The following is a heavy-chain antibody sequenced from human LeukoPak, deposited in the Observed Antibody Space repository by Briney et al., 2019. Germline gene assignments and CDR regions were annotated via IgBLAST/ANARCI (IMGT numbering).Heavy chain of an antibody. V-gene: IGHV3-23*01. Sequence: GGSLTLSCAASGFTFSVFAMSWVRQAPGKGPEWVSVIGGAETYYTDSVKGRFIISRDNSKNTVSLQMDSLRPEDTAVYYCAKDSWSHNGIYDPFDIWGQGTVVTVSS. CDR3: AKDSWSHNGIYDPFDI. D-gene: IGHD2-8*01. CDR1: GFTFSVFA. J-gene: IGHJ3*02. CDR2: IGGAET.